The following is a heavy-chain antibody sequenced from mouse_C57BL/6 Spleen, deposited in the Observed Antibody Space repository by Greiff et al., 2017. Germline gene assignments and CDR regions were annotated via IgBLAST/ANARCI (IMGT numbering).Heavy chain of an antibody. CDR2: ISSGTSTI. V-gene: IGHV5-17*01. CDR1: GFTFSDYG. CDR3: ASNHYAMDY. J-gene: IGHJ4*01. Sequence: EVQRVESGGGLVKPGGSLKLSCAASGFTFSDYGMHWVRQAPEKGLEWVAYISSGTSTIYYAATVKGRFTISRDNAKNNLVLKMTSLRSEDTAMYYCASNHYAMDYWGQGTSVTVSS.